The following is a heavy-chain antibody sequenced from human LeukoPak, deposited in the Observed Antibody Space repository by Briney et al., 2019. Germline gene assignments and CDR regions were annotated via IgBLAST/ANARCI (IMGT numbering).Heavy chain of an antibody. D-gene: IGHD3-22*01. CDR3: AREKGYYDSSGYYFAGDWFDP. CDR2: ISAYNGNT. CDR1: GYTFTSYG. Sequence: ASVKVSCKASGYTFTSYGISWVRQAPGQGLEWMGWISAYNGNTNYAQKLQGRVTMTTDTSTSTAYMELRSLRSDDTAVYYCAREKGYYDSSGYYFAGDWFDPCGQGTLVTVSS. J-gene: IGHJ5*02. V-gene: IGHV1-18*01.